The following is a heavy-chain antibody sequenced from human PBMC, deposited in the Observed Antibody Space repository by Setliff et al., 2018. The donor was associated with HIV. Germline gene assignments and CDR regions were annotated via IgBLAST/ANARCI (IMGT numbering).Heavy chain of an antibody. CDR3: AKDKYGSGSYYPPAPIAN. Sequence: GASVRLSCAASGFIFSTYGMHWVRQAPGQGLEWMGITHPSGGSPNYAQKFPGRVTMTRDMSTSTVYMELSSLRAEDTAVYYCAKDKYGSGSYYPPAPIANWGQGALVTVSS. D-gene: IGHD3-10*01. CDR2: THPSGGSP. CDR1: GFIFSTYG. V-gene: IGHV1-46*01. J-gene: IGHJ4*02.